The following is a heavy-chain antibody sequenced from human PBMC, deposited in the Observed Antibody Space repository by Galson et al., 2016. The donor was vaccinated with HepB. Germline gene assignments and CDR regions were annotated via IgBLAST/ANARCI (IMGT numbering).Heavy chain of an antibody. CDR1: GYRLSNYG. J-gene: IGHJ6*02. CDR2: SSVFNGNT. D-gene: IGHD2-15*01. CDR3: ARDGERSDGLLPTYYYQNGMDV. Sequence: SVKVSCKASGYRLSNYGISWVRQAPGQGLEWMAWSSVFNGNTKFAQKFQGRVTMASDTSTNTAFMELRSLRSDDTAVYYCARDGERSDGLLPTYYYQNGMDVWGQGTTVTVSS. V-gene: IGHV1-18*01.